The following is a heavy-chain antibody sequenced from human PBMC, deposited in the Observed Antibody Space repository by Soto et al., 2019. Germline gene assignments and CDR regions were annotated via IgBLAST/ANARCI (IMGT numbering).Heavy chain of an antibody. CDR3: ASTLLWFGELYSPFDY. V-gene: IGHV3-30-3*01. D-gene: IGHD3-10*01. CDR2: ISYDGSNK. CDR1: GFTFSSYA. J-gene: IGHJ4*02. Sequence: QVQLVESGGGVVQPGRSLRLSCAASGFTFSSYAVHWVRQAPGKGLEWVAVISYDGSNKYYADSVKGRFTISRDNSKNTLYLQMNSLRAEDTAVYYCASTLLWFGELYSPFDYWGQGTLVTVSS.